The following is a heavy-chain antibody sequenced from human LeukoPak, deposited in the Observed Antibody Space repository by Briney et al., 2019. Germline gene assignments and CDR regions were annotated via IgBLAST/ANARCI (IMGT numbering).Heavy chain of an antibody. D-gene: IGHD3-3*01. CDR2: IYYSGST. J-gene: IGHJ4*02. V-gene: IGHV4-31*03. Sequence: PSETLSLTCTVSGGSISSGGYYWSWIRQHPGKGLEWIGYIYYSGSTYYNPSLKSRVTISVDTSKNQFSLKLSSVTAADTAVYYCARGGYYDFWSGTTLDYWGQGTLVTVSS. CDR1: GGSISSGGYY. CDR3: ARGGYYDFWSGTTLDY.